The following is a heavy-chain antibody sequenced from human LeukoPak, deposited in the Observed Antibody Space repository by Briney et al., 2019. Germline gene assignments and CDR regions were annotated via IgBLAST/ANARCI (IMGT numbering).Heavy chain of an antibody. CDR1: GFTVSSNY. V-gene: IGHV3-66*02. D-gene: IGHD3-22*01. Sequence: GGSLRLSCAASGFTVSSNYMSWVRQAPGKGLEWVSIIYSGGSTSYADSVKGRFTISRDNSKNTLYLQMGSLRDEDTAVYYCARADHDSGAYYADFWGQGTLVTVSS. CDR2: IYSGGST. J-gene: IGHJ4*02. CDR3: ARADHDSGAYYADF.